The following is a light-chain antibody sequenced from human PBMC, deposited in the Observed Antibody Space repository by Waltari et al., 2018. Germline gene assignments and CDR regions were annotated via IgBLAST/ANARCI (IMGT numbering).Light chain of an antibody. J-gene: IGKJ2*01. CDR2: KSF. Sequence: DIQMTQSPSTLSASVGDRDTIICRASQSISNWLAWYQQKPGQVHKVLIYKSFTLQSGVPSRFSGSGSETEFTLTISSLQPDDFATYYCQQYNISPYTFGQGTTLEI. CDR1: QSISNW. V-gene: IGKV1-5*03. CDR3: QQYNISPYT.